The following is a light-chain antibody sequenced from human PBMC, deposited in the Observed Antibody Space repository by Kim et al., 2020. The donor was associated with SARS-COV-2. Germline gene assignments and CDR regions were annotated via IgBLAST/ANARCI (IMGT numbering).Light chain of an antibody. Sequence: QPVLTQSSSASASLGSSVKLTCTLSSGHSSYIIAWHQQQPGKAPRYLMKLEGSGSYNKGSGVPDRFSGSSSGADRYLTISNLQSEDEAEYYCETWDNNTRVFGGGTQLTVL. CDR2: LEGSGSY. CDR3: ETWDNNTRV. V-gene: IGLV4-60*03. CDR1: SGHSSYI. J-gene: IGLJ3*02.